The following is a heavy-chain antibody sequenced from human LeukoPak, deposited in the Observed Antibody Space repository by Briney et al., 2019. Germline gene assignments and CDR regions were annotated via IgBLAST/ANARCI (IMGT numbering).Heavy chain of an antibody. D-gene: IGHD3-9*01. CDR2: IYYSGST. Sequence: SQTLSLTCTVSGGSVGGGGYYWSWIRQHPGKGLEWIGYIYYSGSTYYNPSLKSRVTISVDTSKNQFSLKLSSVTAADTAVYYCARAGPSYYDILTGYPKLYFDLWGRGTLVTVSS. CDR1: GGSVGGGGYY. CDR3: ARAGPSYYDILTGYPKLYFDL. V-gene: IGHV4-31*03. J-gene: IGHJ2*01.